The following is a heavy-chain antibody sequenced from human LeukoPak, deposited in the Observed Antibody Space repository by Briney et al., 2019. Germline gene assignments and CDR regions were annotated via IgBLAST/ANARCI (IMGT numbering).Heavy chain of an antibody. CDR2: ISWNSGSI. D-gene: IGHD4-23*01. Sequence: GGSLRLSCAASGFTFDEYAMHWVPQAPGKGLEGVSVISWNSGSIGYADSVKGRFTISRDNAKNSLYLQMNSLRAEDMALYYCTKPHKPSTMVTPLGASYFDYWGQGTLVTVSS. V-gene: IGHV3-9*03. CDR3: TKPHKPSTMVTPLGASYFDY. J-gene: IGHJ4*02. CDR1: GFTFDEYA.